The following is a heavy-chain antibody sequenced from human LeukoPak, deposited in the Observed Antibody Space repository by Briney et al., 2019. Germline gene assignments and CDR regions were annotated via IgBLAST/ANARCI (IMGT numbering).Heavy chain of an antibody. CDR1: GGSFSGYY. J-gene: IGHJ4*02. CDR3: ARFTMVRGVMPGFDD. V-gene: IGHV4-34*01. D-gene: IGHD3-10*01. CDR2: INHSGST. Sequence: SETLSLTCAVYGGSFSGYYWSWIRQPPGKGLEWIGEINHSGSTNYNPSLKSRVTISVDTSKNQFALKLSSVTAADTAVYYCARFTMVRGVMPGFDDWGQGTLVTVSS.